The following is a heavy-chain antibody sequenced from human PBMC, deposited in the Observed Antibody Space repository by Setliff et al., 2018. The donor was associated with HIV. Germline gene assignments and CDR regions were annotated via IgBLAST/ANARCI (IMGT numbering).Heavy chain of an antibody. CDR1: GDSITGRW. CDR3: AKGAGFYGDYTFDY. J-gene: IGHJ4*02. V-gene: IGHV4-59*11. D-gene: IGHD4-17*01. CDR2: IYHNGFA. Sequence: SETLSLTCTVSGDSITGRWLSWIRQPPGKGLEWTGNIYHNGFANYNPSLKSRLTISVDTSKNKVSLTLSSVTSADTAVYYCAKGAGFYGDYTFDYWGQGNLVTVSS.